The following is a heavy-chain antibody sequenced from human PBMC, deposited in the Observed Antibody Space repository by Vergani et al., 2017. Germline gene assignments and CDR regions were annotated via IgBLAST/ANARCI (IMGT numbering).Heavy chain of an antibody. CDR2: IIPIFGTA. CDR3: ADSVHYYGSGSQPYNWFDP. D-gene: IGHD3-10*01. J-gene: IGHJ5*02. V-gene: IGHV1-69*18. Sequence: QVQLVQSGAEVKKPGSSVKVSCKASGGTFSSYAISWVRQAPGQGLEWMGRIIPIFGTANYAQKFQGRVTITADESTSTAYMELSSLRSEDTAVYYCADSVHYYGSGSQPYNWFDPWGQGTLVTVSS. CDR1: GGTFSSYA.